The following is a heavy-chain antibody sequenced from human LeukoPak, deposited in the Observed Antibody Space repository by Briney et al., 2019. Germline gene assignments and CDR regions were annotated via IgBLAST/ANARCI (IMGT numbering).Heavy chain of an antibody. CDR2: ITWNGGST. CDR3: ARGGGSIRHSYYYYVDV. J-gene: IGHJ6*03. D-gene: IGHD2-15*01. Sequence: PGGSLRLSCAASGFSFNDYGMSWVRQAPGQGPEWVSGITWNGGSTDYAASVKGRFTISRDNAKNSLYLRINSLRDEDTALYYCARGGGSIRHSYYYYVDVWGKGTSVTVSS. V-gene: IGHV3-20*04. CDR1: GFSFNDYG.